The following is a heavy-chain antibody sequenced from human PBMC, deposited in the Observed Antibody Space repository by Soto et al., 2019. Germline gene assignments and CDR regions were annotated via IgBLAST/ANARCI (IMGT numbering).Heavy chain of an antibody. V-gene: IGHV4-34*01. CDR3: ARGDGLVAAIFDY. CDR2: INHSGST. D-gene: IGHD2-15*01. J-gene: IGHJ4*02. Sequence: SEPLSLTCDLDGGSFSGYYWSWIRQPPGKGLEWIGEINHSGSTNYNPSLKSRVTISVDTSKNQFSLKLSSVTAADTAVYYCARGDGLVAAIFDYWGQG. CDR1: GGSFSGYY.